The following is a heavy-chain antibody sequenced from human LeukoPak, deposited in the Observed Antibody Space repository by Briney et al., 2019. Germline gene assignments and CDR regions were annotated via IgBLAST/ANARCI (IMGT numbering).Heavy chain of an antibody. CDR1: GFTFTDYY. D-gene: IGHD2-15*01. J-gene: IGHJ4*02. CDR2: ITNSGTTI. V-gene: IGHV3-11*01. CDR3: ARVPYCSGGSCLSPVFDY. Sequence: GGSLRLSCAASGFTFTDYYMSWIRQAPGKGLEWVSYITNSGTTIYYADSVKGRFTISRDNAKNSLYLQMNSLRAEDTAMYYCARVPYCSGGSCLSPVFDYWGQGTLVTVSS.